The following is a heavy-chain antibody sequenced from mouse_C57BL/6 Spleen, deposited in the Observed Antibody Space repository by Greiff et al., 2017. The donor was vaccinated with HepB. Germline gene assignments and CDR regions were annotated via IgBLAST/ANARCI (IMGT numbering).Heavy chain of an antibody. D-gene: IGHD1-1*01. V-gene: IGHV5-16*01. CDR1: GFTFSDYY. CDR2: INYDGSST. CDR3: ASGPYYGFDY. J-gene: IGHJ2*01. Sequence: EVKLVESEGGLVQPGSSMKLSCTASGFTFSDYYMAWVRQVPETGLEWVANINYDGSSTYYLDSLRSRFIISRDNAKNILYLQLSSLKSADTATNYCASGPYYGFDYWGQGTTLTVSS.